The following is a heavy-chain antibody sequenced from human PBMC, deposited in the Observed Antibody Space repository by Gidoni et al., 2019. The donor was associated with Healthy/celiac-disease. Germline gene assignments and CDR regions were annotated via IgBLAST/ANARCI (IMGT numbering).Heavy chain of an antibody. J-gene: IGHJ4*02. CDR3: ARHVLRFLECHTQKDCYFDY. D-gene: IGHD3-3*01. CDR2: ISSSSSTI. CDR1: GFTFSSYS. Sequence: EVQLVESGGGLVQPGGSLRLSCAASGFTFSSYSLNWVGQAPGKGLEWVSYISSSSSTIYYADSVKGRFTISRDNAKNSLYMQMNSLRAEDTAVYYCARHVLRFLECHTQKDCYFDYWGQGTLVTVSS. V-gene: IGHV3-48*01.